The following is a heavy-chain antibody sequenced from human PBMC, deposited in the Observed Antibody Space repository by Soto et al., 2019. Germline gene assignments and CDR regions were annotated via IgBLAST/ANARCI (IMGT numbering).Heavy chain of an antibody. V-gene: IGHV4-31*03. J-gene: IGHJ5*02. CDR2: IYYSWST. Sequence: SETLSLTCTVSGGSIRSGGYYWSWIRQHPGKGLEWIGYIYYSWSTYYNPSLKSRVTISVVTSKIQLSLKLTSVTAADTAVYYCARSYYYDSSGYYGWFDPWGQGTLVTVSS. CDR3: ARSYYYDSSGYYGWFDP. D-gene: IGHD3-22*01. CDR1: GGSIRSGGYY.